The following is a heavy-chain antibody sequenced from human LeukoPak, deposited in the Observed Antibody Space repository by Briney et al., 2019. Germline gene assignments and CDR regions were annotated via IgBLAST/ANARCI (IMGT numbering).Heavy chain of an antibody. V-gene: IGHV1-2*02. Sequence: ASVNVSCKASGYTFTGYYMHWVRQAPGQGLEWMGWINPNSGGTNYAQKFQGRVTMTRDTSISTAYMELNSLRAEDTAVYYCARANRKRVHYYYYYYMDVWGKGTTVTVSS. J-gene: IGHJ6*03. D-gene: IGHD1-1*01. CDR2: INPNSGGT. CDR3: ARANRKRVHYYYYYYMDV. CDR1: GYTFTGYY.